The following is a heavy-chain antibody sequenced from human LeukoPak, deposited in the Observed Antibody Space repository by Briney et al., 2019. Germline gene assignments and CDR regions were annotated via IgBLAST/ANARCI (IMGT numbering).Heavy chain of an antibody. Sequence: PGGSLRLSCAASGFTFSSYSMNWVRQAPGKGLEWVSYISSGSSTIYYADSLKGRFTISRDNAKNSLDLQMNSLRAEDTAVYYCARYCSSASCYRGFDYWGQGTLVTVS. V-gene: IGHV3-48*01. J-gene: IGHJ4*02. CDR2: ISSGSSTI. D-gene: IGHD2-2*02. CDR1: GFTFSSYS. CDR3: ARYCSSASCYRGFDY.